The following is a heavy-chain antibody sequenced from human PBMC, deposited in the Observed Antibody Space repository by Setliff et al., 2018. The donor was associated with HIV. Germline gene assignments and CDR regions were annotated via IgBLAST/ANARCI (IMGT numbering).Heavy chain of an antibody. J-gene: IGHJ4*02. CDR3: ARSSYYDVNSPFDY. Sequence: GASVKVSCKASGGPFTSSSIGWVRQAPGQGLEWMGRIIPILGVPRYAQKFQGRVTITADKSTSTAYMELNSLRSEDTAVYYCARSSYYDVNSPFDYWGQGTRVTVSS. CDR1: GGPFTSSS. CDR2: IIPILGVP. D-gene: IGHD3-16*01. V-gene: IGHV1-69*02.